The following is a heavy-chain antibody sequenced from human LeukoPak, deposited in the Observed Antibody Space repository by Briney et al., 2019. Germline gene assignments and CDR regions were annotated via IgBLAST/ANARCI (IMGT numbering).Heavy chain of an antibody. J-gene: IGHJ6*03. CDR2: ISSSSSYI. CDR3: ARDRNYYYYMDV. V-gene: IGHV3-21*01. Sequence: GGSLRLSCAASGFTFSSYSMNWVRQAPGKGLEWVSSISSSSSYIYYADSVKGRFTISRDNAKNSLYLQMNSLRAEDTAVYYCARDRNYYYYMDVWGKGTTVTISS. CDR1: GFTFSSYS.